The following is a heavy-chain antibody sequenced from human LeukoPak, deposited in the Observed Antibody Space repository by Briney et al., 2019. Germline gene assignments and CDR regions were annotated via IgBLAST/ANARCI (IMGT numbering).Heavy chain of an antibody. Sequence: GGSLRLSCAASGFTFSSYAMSWVRQAPGKGLEWVSAISGSGGSTYYADSVKGRFTISRDNSKNTLYLQMNSLRAEDTAVYYCAKVGIMITFGGVSYMDVWGKGTTVTVSS. D-gene: IGHD3-16*01. J-gene: IGHJ6*03. CDR3: AKVGIMITFGGVSYMDV. CDR2: ISGSGGST. CDR1: GFTFSSYA. V-gene: IGHV3-23*01.